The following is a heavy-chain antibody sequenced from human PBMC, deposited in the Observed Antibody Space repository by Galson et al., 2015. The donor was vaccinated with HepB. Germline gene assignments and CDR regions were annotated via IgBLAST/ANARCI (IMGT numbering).Heavy chain of an antibody. CDR3: AKSWSSGWLVFDY. CDR1: GFTFDDYA. V-gene: IGHV3-9*01. J-gene: IGHJ4*02. D-gene: IGHD6-19*01. Sequence: SLRLSCAASGFTFDDYAMHWVRQAPGKGLEWVSGVSWNSGSIGYADSVKGRFTISRDNAKNSLYLQMNSLRAEDTALYYCAKSWSSGWLVFDYWGQGTLVTVSS. CDR2: VSWNSGSI.